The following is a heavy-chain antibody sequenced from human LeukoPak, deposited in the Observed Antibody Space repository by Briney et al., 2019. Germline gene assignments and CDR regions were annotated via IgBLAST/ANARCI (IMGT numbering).Heavy chain of an antibody. CDR3: AEDADTAMVIGWFDP. CDR2: ISGSGGST. CDR1: GFTFSSYA. D-gene: IGHD5-18*01. Sequence: GGSLRLSCAASGFTFSSYAMSWVRQAPGKGLEWVSAISGSGGSTYYADSVKGRFTTSRDNSKNTLYLQMNSLRAEDTAVYYCAEDADTAMVIGWFDPWGQGTLVTVSS. J-gene: IGHJ5*02. V-gene: IGHV3-23*01.